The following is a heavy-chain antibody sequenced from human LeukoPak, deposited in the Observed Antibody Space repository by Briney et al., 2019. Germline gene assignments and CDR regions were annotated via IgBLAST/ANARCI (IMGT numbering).Heavy chain of an antibody. CDR2: VSSDGGNK. J-gene: IGHJ6*02. CDR3: ARALPITMIVVVYPGGMDV. Sequence: GGSLRLSCAASGFTFSSYAMHWVRKAPGRGLEWVTVVSSDGGNKYYADSVKGRFATSRDNSKNTLYLQMNSLRAEDTAVYYCARALPITMIVVVYPGGMDVWAQGTTVTVSS. CDR1: GFTFSSYA. D-gene: IGHD3-22*01. V-gene: IGHV3-30*09.